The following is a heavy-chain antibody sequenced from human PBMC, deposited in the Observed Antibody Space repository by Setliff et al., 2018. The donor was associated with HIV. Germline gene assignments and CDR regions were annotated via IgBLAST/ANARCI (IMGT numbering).Heavy chain of an antibody. Sequence: PGGSLRLSCEASGFTLRSYAMYWVRQAPGKGLEWVAGISGAGATTYYADSVKGRFTISRDNSKDTLYLQMNSLSAEDTAVYFCARDLARVIAHWGQGTLVTVSS. CDR1: GFTLRSYA. J-gene: IGHJ4*02. D-gene: IGHD2-21*01. CDR3: ARDLARVIAH. V-gene: IGHV3-23*01. CDR2: ISGAGATT.